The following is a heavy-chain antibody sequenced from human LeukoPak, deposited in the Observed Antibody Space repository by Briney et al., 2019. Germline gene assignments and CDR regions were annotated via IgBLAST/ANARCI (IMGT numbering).Heavy chain of an antibody. Sequence: ASVKVSCKASGYTFTSYAMHWVRQAPGQRPEWMGWINAGNGNTKYSQEFQGRVTITRDTSASTAYMELSSLRSEDMAVYYCARARQDGSGFQPFDYWGQGTLVTVSS. CDR2: INAGNGNT. D-gene: IGHD3-10*01. CDR1: GYTFTSYA. V-gene: IGHV1-3*03. CDR3: ARARQDGSGFQPFDY. J-gene: IGHJ4*02.